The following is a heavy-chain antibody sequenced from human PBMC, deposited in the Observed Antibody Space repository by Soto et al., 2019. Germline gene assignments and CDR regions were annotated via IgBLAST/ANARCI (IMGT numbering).Heavy chain of an antibody. CDR1: GFTFSNYY. CDR2: ISYDENNK. Sequence: GGSLRLSCVASGFTFSNYYIHWVRQAPGKGLEWVSVISYDENNKYYADSVKGRFTVSRDNSKNTLYLQMNSLRPEDTAVYYCARDDLDVRGGSRVVVDGLVGDYWGQGTLVTVSS. D-gene: IGHD2-2*01. J-gene: IGHJ4*02. CDR3: ARDDLDVRGGSRVVVDGLVGDY. V-gene: IGHV3-30*03.